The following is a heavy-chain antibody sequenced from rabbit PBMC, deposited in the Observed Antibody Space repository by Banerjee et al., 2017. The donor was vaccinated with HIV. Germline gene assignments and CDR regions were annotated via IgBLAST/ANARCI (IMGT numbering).Heavy chain of an antibody. CDR3: ARTPPGSSYAFNL. CDR1: GFSFSSTHD. D-gene: IGHD8-1*01. Sequence: QEQLVESGGGLVQPEGSLTLTCTASGFSFSSTHDMCWVRQAPGKGLELIACIDTGNDGTYYASWAKGRFTISKTSSTTVTLQMTSLTAADTATYFCARTPPGSSYAFNLWGPGTLVTVS. V-gene: IGHV1S45*01. CDR2: IDTGNDGT. J-gene: IGHJ4*01.